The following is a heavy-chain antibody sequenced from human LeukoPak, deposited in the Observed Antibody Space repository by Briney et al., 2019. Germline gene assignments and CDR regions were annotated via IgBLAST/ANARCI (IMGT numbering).Heavy chain of an antibody. D-gene: IGHD3-22*01. V-gene: IGHV1-18*01. Sequence: ASVKVSCKASGYTFTSYGISWVRQAPRQGLEWMGWISAYNGNTNYAQKLQGRVTMTTDTSTSTAYMELRSLRSDDTAVYYCARDLRQGGYYYNWFDPWGQGTLVTVSS. J-gene: IGHJ5*02. CDR2: ISAYNGNT. CDR1: GYTFTSYG. CDR3: ARDLRQGGYYYNWFDP.